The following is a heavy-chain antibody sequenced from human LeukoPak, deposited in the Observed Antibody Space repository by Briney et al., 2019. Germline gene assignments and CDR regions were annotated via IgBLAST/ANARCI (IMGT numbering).Heavy chain of an antibody. V-gene: IGHV3-21*01. CDR3: ARDTLGALDY. CDR2: ISSSSSYI. J-gene: IGHJ4*02. Sequence: GGSLRLSCAASGFTFSSYSMNWVRQAPGKGLEWVSSISSSSSYIYYADSVKGRLTISRDNAKNSLYLQMNSLRAEDTAVYYCARDTLGALDYWGQGTLVTVSS. CDR1: GFTFSSYS. D-gene: IGHD2/OR15-2a*01.